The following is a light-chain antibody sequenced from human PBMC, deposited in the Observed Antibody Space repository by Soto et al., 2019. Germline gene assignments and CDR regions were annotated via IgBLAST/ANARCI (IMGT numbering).Light chain of an antibody. V-gene: IGKV3-20*01. CDR2: GAS. Sequence: EIVLTQSPGTLSLSPGERATLSCRASQSVSSSYLAWYQQKPGQAPRLLIYGASSRATGSPDRFSGSGSGTAFTLTISRLEPEDFAVYYCQQYGSSPSITFGQGTLLEIK. CDR3: QQYGSSPSIT. CDR1: QSVSSSY. J-gene: IGKJ5*01.